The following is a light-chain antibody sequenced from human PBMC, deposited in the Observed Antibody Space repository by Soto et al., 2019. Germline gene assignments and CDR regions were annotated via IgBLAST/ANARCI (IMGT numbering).Light chain of an antibody. V-gene: IGLV2-14*01. CDR1: SSDVGDYNY. CDR2: DVS. CDR3: SSYRNNTSVV. Sequence: QSVLTQPASVSGSPGQSITISCTGSSSDVGDYNYVSWYQQYPGKVPKLMIYDVSNRPSGVSNRFSGSKSGNTASLTISGLQAEDEADYYCSSYRNNTSVVFGGGTKVTVL. J-gene: IGLJ2*01.